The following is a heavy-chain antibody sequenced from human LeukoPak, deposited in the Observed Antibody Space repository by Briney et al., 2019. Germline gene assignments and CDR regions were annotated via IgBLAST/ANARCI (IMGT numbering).Heavy chain of an antibody. CDR2: INHSGST. J-gene: IGHJ4*02. Sequence: PSETLSLTCAVYGGSFSGYYWSWIRQPPGKGLEWIGEINHSGSTNYNPSLKSRVTISVDTSKNQFSLKLSSVTAADTAVYYCARGKLRYFDWLWEFDYWGQGILVTVSP. V-gene: IGHV4-34*01. CDR3: ARGKLRYFDWLWEFDY. CDR1: GGSFSGYY. D-gene: IGHD3-9*01.